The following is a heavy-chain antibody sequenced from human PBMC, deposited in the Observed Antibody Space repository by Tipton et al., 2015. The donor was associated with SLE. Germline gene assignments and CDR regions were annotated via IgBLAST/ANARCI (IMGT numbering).Heavy chain of an antibody. J-gene: IGHJ3*02. CDR1: GGSFSGYY. V-gene: IGHV4-34*01. CDR2: VNHIGTI. D-gene: IGHD6-6*01. Sequence: TLSLTCDVNGGSFSGYYWSWIRQSPGKGLEWIGEVNHIGTIYYNASLKSRVTISIDTSKNHFSLTLSSVTAADTAVYYCSTFFGHRSASPDALDIWGQGTMVTVSS. CDR3: STFFGHRSASPDALDI.